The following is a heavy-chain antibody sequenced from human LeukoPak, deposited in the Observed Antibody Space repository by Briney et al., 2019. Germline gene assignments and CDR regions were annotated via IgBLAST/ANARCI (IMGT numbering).Heavy chain of an antibody. V-gene: IGHV4-39*01. J-gene: IGHJ4*02. Sequence: SETLSLTCTVSGGSISGRAYYWGWIRQPPGKGLEWIGSIYYTGSMYYNPSSGTTYYNPSLKSRVTISVDTSKKQFSLKLSSVTAADTAVYYCARHQFDSTAYVGYWGQGTLVTVSS. D-gene: IGHD3-22*01. CDR1: GGSISGRAYY. CDR2: IYYTGSMYYNPSSGTT. CDR3: ARHQFDSTAYVGY.